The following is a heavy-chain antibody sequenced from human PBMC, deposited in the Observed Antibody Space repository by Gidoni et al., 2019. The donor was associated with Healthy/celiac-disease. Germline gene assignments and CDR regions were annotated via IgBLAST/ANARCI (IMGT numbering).Heavy chain of an antibody. CDR1: GGSISSGDYY. CDR3: ARESGYYGYYFDY. J-gene: IGHJ4*02. CDR2: IYYSGST. Sequence: QVQLQESGPGLVTPSQTLSLTCTVSGGSISSGDYYWSWIRQPPGKGLEWIGYIYYSGSTYYNPSLKSRVTISVDTSKNQFSLKLSSVTAADTAVYYCARESGYYGYYFDYWGQGTLVTVSS. V-gene: IGHV4-30-4*01. D-gene: IGHD3-22*01.